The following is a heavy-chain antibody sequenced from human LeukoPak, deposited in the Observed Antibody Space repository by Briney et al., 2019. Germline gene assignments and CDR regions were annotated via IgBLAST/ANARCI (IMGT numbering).Heavy chain of an antibody. CDR2: IKQDGSEK. Sequence: GGSLRLSCAASEFTFSSYWMSWVRQAPGKGLEWVANIKQDGSEKYYVDSVKGRFTISRDNAKNSLYLQMNSLRAEDTALYYCATYGSGSGTFFDSWGQGTLVTVSS. V-gene: IGHV3-7*01. CDR3: ATYGSGSGTFFDS. D-gene: IGHD3-10*01. CDR1: EFTFSSYW. J-gene: IGHJ4*01.